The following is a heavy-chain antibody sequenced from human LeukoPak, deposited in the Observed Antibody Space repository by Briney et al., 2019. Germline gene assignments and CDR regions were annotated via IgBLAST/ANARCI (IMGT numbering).Heavy chain of an antibody. J-gene: IGHJ4*01. CDR3: ATTFSDILTPSYVFDF. Sequence: SETLSLTCSVSGGSVTSGSHYWIWIRQPPGKGLEWIGSIHYHENTYSNPSLKSRVSMSIDTSKNQFSLNLSSVSAADTAVSYCATTFSDILTPSYVFDFWGRGSLVTVSS. D-gene: IGHD3-9*01. CDR1: GGSVTSGSHY. CDR2: IHYHENT. V-gene: IGHV4-39*01.